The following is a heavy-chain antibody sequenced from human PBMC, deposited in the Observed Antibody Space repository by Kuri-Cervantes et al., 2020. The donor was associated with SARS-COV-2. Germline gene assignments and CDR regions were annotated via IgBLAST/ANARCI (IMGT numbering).Heavy chain of an antibody. Sequence: GGSLSLTCAASGFTFSSYWMHWFRQAPGKGLVWVSRINSDGSSTSYADSVKGRFTISRDNAKNTLYLQMNSLRAEDTAVYYCARVPSITMVRGANSYGMDVWGQGTTVTVSS. V-gene: IGHV3-74*01. J-gene: IGHJ6*02. D-gene: IGHD3-10*01. CDR3: ARVPSITMVRGANSYGMDV. CDR1: GFTFSSYW. CDR2: INSDGSST.